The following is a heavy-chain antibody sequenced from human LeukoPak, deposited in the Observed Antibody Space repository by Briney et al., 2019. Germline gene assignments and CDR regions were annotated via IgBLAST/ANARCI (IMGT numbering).Heavy chain of an antibody. V-gene: IGHV4-34*01. CDR3: TKKKVDVMGNQYYYYYGLDV. J-gene: IGHJ6*02. D-gene: IGHD3-16*01. CDR1: GGSFSGYS. CDR2: INHSGIN. Sequence: PSETLSLTCAVSGGSFSGYSLTGTRQPPGQGLEWIGEINHSGINHFNPSLKSRVTISADTSKKQVFLNLNSVTAADTAVYYCTKKKVDVMGNQYYYYYGLDVWGQGTTVTVSS.